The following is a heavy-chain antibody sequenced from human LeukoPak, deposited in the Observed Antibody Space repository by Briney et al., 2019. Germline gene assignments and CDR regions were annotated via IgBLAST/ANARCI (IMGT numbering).Heavy chain of an antibody. V-gene: IGHV3-23*01. CDR2: ISGSGGST. CDR3: AKVRAGTFYYYYGMDV. D-gene: IGHD6-13*01. CDR1: GFTFSSFA. J-gene: IGHJ6*02. Sequence: GGSLRLPCAASGFTFSSFAMSRVRQAPRKGQELVSSISGSGGSTYSADSVKGRFAISRDNSKNTLYLQMNSLRAEDTAVYYCAKVRAGTFYYYYGMDVWGQGTTVTVSS.